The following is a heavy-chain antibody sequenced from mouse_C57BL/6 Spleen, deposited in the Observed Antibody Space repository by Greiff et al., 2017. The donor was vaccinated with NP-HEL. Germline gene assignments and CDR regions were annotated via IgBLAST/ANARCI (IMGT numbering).Heavy chain of an antibody. CDR3: ARHEEEDKSPLVWFAY. V-gene: IGHV1-62-2*01. J-gene: IGHJ3*01. CDR2: FYPGSGSV. Sequence: QVQLQQSGAELVKPGASVKLSCKASGYTFTEYTIHWVKQRSGQGLEWMGWFYPGSGSVKYNEKFKDKATLTADKSSSSVYMELSRLTSEDSAVYFCARHEEEDKSPLVWFAYWGQGTLVTVSA. CDR1: GYTFTEYT.